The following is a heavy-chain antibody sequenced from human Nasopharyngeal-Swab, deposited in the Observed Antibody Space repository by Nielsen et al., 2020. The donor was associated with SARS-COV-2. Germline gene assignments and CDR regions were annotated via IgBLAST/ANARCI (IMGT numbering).Heavy chain of an antibody. CDR3: ARVGATNRNYFDY. V-gene: IGHV3-23*01. Sequence: GESLKISCAASGFTFSSYAMSWVRQAPGKGLEWVSAISGSGGSTYYADSVKGRFTISRGNSKNTLYLQMNSLRAEDTAVYYCARVGATNRNYFDYWGQGTLVTVSS. CDR2: ISGSGGST. J-gene: IGHJ4*02. D-gene: IGHD1-26*01. CDR1: GFTFSSYA.